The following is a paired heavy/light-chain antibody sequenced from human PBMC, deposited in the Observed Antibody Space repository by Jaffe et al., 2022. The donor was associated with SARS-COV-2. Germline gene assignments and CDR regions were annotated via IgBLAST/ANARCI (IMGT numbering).Light chain of an antibody. CDR3: HQSSSLPQT. Sequence: EIVLTQSPDFQSVTPKEKVTITCRASQSIGSSLHWYQQKPDQSPKLLIKYASQSFSGVPSRFSGSGSGTDFTLTINSLEAEDAATYYCHQSSSLPQTFGQGTKVEIK. J-gene: IGKJ1*01. CDR2: YAS. CDR1: QSIGSS. V-gene: IGKV6-21*01.
Heavy chain of an antibody. V-gene: IGHV3-30*18. CDR1: GFTFSSYG. Sequence: QVQLVESGGGVVQPGRSLRLSCAASGFTFSSYGMHWVRQAPGKGLEWVAVISYDGSNKYYADSVKGRFTISRDNSKNTLYLQMNSLRAEDTAVYYCAKDGERGYSYGKDFYYYYGMDVWGQGTTVTVSS. CDR3: AKDGERGYSYGKDFYYYYGMDV. D-gene: IGHD5-18*01. J-gene: IGHJ6*02. CDR2: ISYDGSNK.